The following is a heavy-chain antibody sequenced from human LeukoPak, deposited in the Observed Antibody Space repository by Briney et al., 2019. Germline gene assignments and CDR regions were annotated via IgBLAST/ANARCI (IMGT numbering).Heavy chain of an antibody. CDR3: AKVNNYDDY. CDR1: GFTFSIFG. V-gene: IGHV3-30*18. CDR2: ISPDGNKE. D-gene: IGHD1/OR15-1a*01. Sequence: GGSLRLSCAASGFTFSIFGIHWVRQAPGKGLEWVAAISPDGNKECYTESVKGRFTDSRDNSNNMIYLQMNSLRGEVSAVYYCAKVNNYDDYWGQGTLVTVSS. J-gene: IGHJ4*02.